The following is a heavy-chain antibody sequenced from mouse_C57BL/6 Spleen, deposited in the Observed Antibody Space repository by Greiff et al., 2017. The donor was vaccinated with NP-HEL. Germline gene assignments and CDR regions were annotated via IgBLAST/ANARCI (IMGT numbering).Heavy chain of an antibody. CDR1: GYTFTDYE. Sequence: QVQLQQSGAELVRPGASVTLSCKASGYTFTDYEMHWVKQTPVHGLEWIGAIDPETGGTAYNQKFKGKAILTADKSSSTAYMELRSLTSEDSAVYYCTREDDGYYQYFDYWGQGTTLTVSS. V-gene: IGHV1-15*01. CDR2: IDPETGGT. CDR3: TREDDGYYQYFDY. D-gene: IGHD2-3*01. J-gene: IGHJ2*01.